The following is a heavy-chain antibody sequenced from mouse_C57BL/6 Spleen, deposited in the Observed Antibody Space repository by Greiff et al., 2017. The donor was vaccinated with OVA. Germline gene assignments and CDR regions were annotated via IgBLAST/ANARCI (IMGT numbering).Heavy chain of an antibody. J-gene: IGHJ1*03. CDR3: ARRDYDYDEGYFDV. Sequence: QVQLQQSGAELVKPGASVKMSCKASGYTFTSYWITWVKQRPRQGLEWIGDIYPGSGSTNYNEKFKSKATLTVDTSSSTAYMQLSSLTSEDSAVYYCARRDYDYDEGYFDVWGTGTTVTVSS. CDR2: IYPGSGST. CDR1: GYTFTSYW. V-gene: IGHV1-55*01. D-gene: IGHD2-4*01.